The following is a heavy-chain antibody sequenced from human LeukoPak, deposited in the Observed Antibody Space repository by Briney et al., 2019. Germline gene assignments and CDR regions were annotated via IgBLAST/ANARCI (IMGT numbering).Heavy chain of an antibody. J-gene: IGHJ4*02. CDR1: GFTFSSYE. Sequence: GGSLRLSCAASGFTFSSYEMNWVRQAPGKGLEWVSYISSSGSTIYYADSVKGRFTISRDNAKNSLYLQMNSLRAEDTAVYYCARDSIPKTYYYDSSGYFFDYWGQGTLVTVSS. CDR2: ISSSGSTI. D-gene: IGHD3-22*01. V-gene: IGHV3-48*03. CDR3: ARDSIPKTYYYDSSGYFFDY.